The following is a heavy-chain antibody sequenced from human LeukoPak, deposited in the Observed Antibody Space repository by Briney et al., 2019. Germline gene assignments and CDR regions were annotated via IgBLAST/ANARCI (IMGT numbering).Heavy chain of an antibody. Sequence: GGSLRLSCAASGNYWMHWVRQVPGKGLVWVSHINSDGSWTSYADSVKGRFTISKDNAKNTVYLQMNSLRAEDTAVYYCVSFYETYWGQGTLVTVSS. D-gene: IGHD2/OR15-2a*01. J-gene: IGHJ4*02. CDR1: GNYW. CDR3: VSFYETY. V-gene: IGHV3-74*01. CDR2: INSDGSWT.